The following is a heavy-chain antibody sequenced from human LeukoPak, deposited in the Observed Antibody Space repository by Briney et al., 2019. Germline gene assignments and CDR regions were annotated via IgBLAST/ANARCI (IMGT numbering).Heavy chain of an antibody. J-gene: IGHJ6*03. V-gene: IGHV3-23*01. CDR3: AKRRGLELTYYYHMDV. CDR2: ISGSGGST. D-gene: IGHD1-7*01. CDR1: GFTFSSYA. Sequence: LPGGSLRLSCAASGFTFSSYAMSWVRQAPGKGLEWVSAISGSGGSTYYADSVKGRFTISRDNSKNALYLQMNSLRADDTAVYYCAKRRGLELTYYYHMDVWGKGTTVTVSS.